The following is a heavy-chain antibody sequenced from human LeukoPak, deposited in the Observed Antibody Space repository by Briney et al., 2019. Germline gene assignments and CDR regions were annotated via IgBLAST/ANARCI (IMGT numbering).Heavy chain of an antibody. Sequence: GGSLRLSCAASGFTFSNAWMSWVRQAPGKGLEWVGHIKSETDGGTTDYAAPVKGRLTISRDDSKNTLYLQMNSLKTDDTAVYYCTTTARYYDFWSGYSPILFDYWGQGTLVTVSS. CDR1: GFTFSNAW. CDR3: TTTARYYDFWSGYSPILFDY. D-gene: IGHD3-3*01. CDR2: IKSETDGGTT. J-gene: IGHJ4*02. V-gene: IGHV3-15*01.